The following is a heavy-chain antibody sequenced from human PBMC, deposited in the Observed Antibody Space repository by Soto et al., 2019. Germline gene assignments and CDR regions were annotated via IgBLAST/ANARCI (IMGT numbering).Heavy chain of an antibody. Sequence: KSSETLSLTCTVSGGSIYRSGYYWGWIRLPPGKGLEWIATMYYSVSDYYNPSLKSRVTLSVDTSENQFSLKMNSVTAADTAVYYCETRRDPDGAYFDSWGQGTPVTVSS. D-gene: IGHD4-17*01. V-gene: IGHV4-39*01. CDR3: ETRRDPDGAYFDS. CDR2: MYYSVSD. J-gene: IGHJ4*02. CDR1: GGSIYRSGYY.